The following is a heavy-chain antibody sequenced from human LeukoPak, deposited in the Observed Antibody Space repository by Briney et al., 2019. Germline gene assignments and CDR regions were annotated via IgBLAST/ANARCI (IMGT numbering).Heavy chain of an antibody. D-gene: IGHD5-24*01. CDR2: INHSGST. J-gene: IGHJ3*02. CDR3: ARFDMATPTGAFDI. Sequence: SETLSLTCTVSGGSISSYYWSWIRQPPGKGLEWIGEINHSGSTNYNPSLKSRVTISVDTSKNQFSLKLSSVTAADTAVYYCARFDMATPTGAFDIWGQGTMVTVSS. CDR1: GGSISSYY. V-gene: IGHV4-34*01.